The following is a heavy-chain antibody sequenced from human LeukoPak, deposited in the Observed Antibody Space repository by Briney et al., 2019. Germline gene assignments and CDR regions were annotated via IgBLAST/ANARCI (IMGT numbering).Heavy chain of an antibody. J-gene: IGHJ3*02. Sequence: GGSLRLSCAASGFTFSDYYMSWIRQAPGKGLEWVSYISSSGSTIYYADSVKGRFTISRDNAKNSLYLQMNSLRAEDTAVCYCASSNGYNFIEDAFDIWGQGTMVTVSS. D-gene: IGHD5-24*01. CDR3: ASSNGYNFIEDAFDI. CDR2: ISSSGSTI. V-gene: IGHV3-11*04. CDR1: GFTFSDYY.